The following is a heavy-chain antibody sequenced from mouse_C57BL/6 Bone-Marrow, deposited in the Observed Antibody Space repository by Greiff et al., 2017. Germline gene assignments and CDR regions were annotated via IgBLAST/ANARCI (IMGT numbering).Heavy chain of an antibody. CDR1: GYSITSGYY. J-gene: IGHJ2*01. CDR3: AREDYGSSYFDY. D-gene: IGHD1-1*01. V-gene: IGHV3-6*01. CDR2: ISYDGSN. Sequence: EVQLVESGPGLVKPSQSLSLTCSVTGYSITSGYYWNWIRQFPGNKLEWMGYISYDGSNNYNPSLKNRISITRDTSKNQFFLTLNSVTTEDTATYYCAREDYGSSYFDYWGQGTTLTVSS.